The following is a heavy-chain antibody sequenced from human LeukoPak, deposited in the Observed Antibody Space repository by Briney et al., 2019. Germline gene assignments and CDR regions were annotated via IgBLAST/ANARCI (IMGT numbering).Heavy chain of an antibody. D-gene: IGHD3-22*01. CDR1: GYSISSGYY. CDR2: IYYSGST. Sequence: SETLSLTCTVSGYSISSGYYWSWIRQPPGKGLEWIGYIYYSGSTNYNPSLKSRVTISVDTSKNQFSLKLSSVTAADTAVYYCARVTGYMIEDYFDYWGQGTLVTVSS. J-gene: IGHJ4*02. CDR3: ARVTGYMIEDYFDY. V-gene: IGHV4-61*01.